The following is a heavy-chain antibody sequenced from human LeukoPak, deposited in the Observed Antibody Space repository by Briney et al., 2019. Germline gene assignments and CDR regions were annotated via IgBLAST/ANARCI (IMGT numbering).Heavy chain of an antibody. CDR3: ARNGGLPWFGELLLYLFDY. D-gene: IGHD3-10*01. CDR1: GFTFSSYG. J-gene: IGHJ4*02. V-gene: IGHV3-30*02. CDR2: IPYDGSNK. Sequence: GSLRLSCVVSGFTFSSYGMYWVRQAPGKGLEWVAFIPYDGSNKHYADSVKGRFTISRDNSKNTLYLQMNSLRAEDTAVYYCARNGGLPWFGELLLYLFDYWGQGTLVTVSS.